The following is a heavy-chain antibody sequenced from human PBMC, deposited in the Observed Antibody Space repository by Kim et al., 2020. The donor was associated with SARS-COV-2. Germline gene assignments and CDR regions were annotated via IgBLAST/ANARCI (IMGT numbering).Heavy chain of an antibody. J-gene: IGHJ6*02. CDR2: ISYDGSNK. D-gene: IGHD6-19*01. CDR1: GFTFSSYG. V-gene: IGHV3-30*18. Sequence: GGSLRLSCAASGFTFSSYGMHWVRQAPGKGLEWVAVISYDGSNKYYADSVKGRFTISRDNSKNTLYLQMNSLRAEDTAVYYCAKVLKAVSYYYYGMDVWGQGTTVTVSS. CDR3: AKVLKAVSYYYYGMDV.